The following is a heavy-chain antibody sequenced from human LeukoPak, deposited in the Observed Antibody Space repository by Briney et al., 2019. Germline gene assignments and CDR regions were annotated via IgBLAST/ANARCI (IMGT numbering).Heavy chain of an antibody. Sequence: KTSETLSLTCAISGGSIPSYYWSWIRQTPGKGLEWIGYPLYSGSTNYNPSLKSRVTMSIDTSKNQFSLKLRSVTAADTAVYYCARGAYSNYLSVGYWGQGILVTVSS. CDR3: ARGAYSNYLSVGY. CDR1: GGSIPSYY. V-gene: IGHV4-59*01. D-gene: IGHD4-11*01. CDR2: PLYSGST. J-gene: IGHJ4*02.